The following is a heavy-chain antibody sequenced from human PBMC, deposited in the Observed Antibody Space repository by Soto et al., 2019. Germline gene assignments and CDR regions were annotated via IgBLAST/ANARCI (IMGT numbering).Heavy chain of an antibody. CDR1: GFTFSSYA. CDR3: AKADTTIFGVVIPFDY. J-gene: IGHJ4*02. D-gene: IGHD3-3*01. V-gene: IGHV3-23*01. CDR2: ISGSGGST. Sequence: PGGSLRLSCAASGFTFSSYAMSWVRQAPGKGLEWVSAISGSGGSTYYADSVKGRFTISRDNSKNTLYLQMNSLGAEDTAVYYCAKADTTIFGVVIPFDYWGQGTLVTVSS.